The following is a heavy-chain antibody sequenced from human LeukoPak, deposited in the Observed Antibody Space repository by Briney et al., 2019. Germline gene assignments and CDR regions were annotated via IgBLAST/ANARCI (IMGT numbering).Heavy chain of an antibody. J-gene: IGHJ5*02. CDR2: IRISGGSS. CDR1: GFALSSYA. V-gene: IGHV3-23*01. Sequence: PGGSLRLSCAASGFALSSYAMSWVRQAPGKGLEWVSSIRISGGSSHYADSVKGRFSISRDNSENTLHLHMNSLRVEGTAIYFRARYMVPCQGCCNWFDPWGQGTLVTVSS. D-gene: IGHD1-14*01. CDR3: ARYMVPCQGCCNWFDP.